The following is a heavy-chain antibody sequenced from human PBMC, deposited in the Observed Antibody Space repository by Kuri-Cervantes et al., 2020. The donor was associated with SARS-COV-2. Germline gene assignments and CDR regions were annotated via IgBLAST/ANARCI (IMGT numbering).Heavy chain of an antibody. CDR2: ITSKAYGGTT. J-gene: IGHJ4*02. CDR1: GFTFGDYA. Sequence: GESLKISCTASGFTFGDYAMSWFRQAPGKGLEWVGFITSKAYGGTTEYAASVKGRFTISRDDSKSIAYLQMNGLKTEDTAVYYCSLTAIRFRSKTMFDYWGQGTLVTVSS. V-gene: IGHV3-49*03. D-gene: IGHD2-21*02. CDR3: SLTAIRFRSKTMFDY.